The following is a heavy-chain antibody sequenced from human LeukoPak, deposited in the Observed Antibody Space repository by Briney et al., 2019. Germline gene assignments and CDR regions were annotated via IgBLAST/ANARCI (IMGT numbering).Heavy chain of an antibody. CDR3: ARLRPIDAFDI. J-gene: IGHJ3*02. CDR1: GGSISSYY. V-gene: IGHV4-4*09. CDR2: IYTSGST. Sequence: PSETLSLTCTVSGGSISSYYWSWIRQPPGKGLEWIGYIYTSGSTNYNPSLKSRVTISVDTSKNQFSLKLSSVTVADTAVYYCARLRPIDAFDIWGQGTMVTVSS.